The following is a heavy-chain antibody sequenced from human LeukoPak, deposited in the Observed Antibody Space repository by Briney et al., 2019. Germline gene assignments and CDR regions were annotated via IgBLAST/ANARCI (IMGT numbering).Heavy chain of an antibody. D-gene: IGHD3-10*01. Sequence: RAGGSLRLSCAASGFTFSSYAMSWVRQAPGKGLEWVSAISGSGGSTYYADSVKGRFTISRDNSKNTLYLQMNSLRAEDTAVYYCAKTGEVRGVIPGYWGQGTLATVSS. CDR2: ISGSGGST. CDR1: GFTFSSYA. V-gene: IGHV3-23*01. CDR3: AKTGEVRGVIPGY. J-gene: IGHJ4*02.